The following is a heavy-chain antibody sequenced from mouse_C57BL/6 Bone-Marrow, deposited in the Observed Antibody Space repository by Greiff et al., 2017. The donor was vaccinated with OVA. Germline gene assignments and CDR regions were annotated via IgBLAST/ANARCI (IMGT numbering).Heavy chain of an antibody. V-gene: IGHV1-82*01. CDR3: ARWKRYTPFDY. D-gene: IGHD1-3*01. Sequence: QVQLKESGPELVKPGASVKISCKASGYAFSSSWMNWVKQRPGKGLEWIGRLYPGDGDTNYNGKFKGKATLTADKSSSTAYMQLSSLTSEDSAVYFCARWKRYTPFDYWGQGTTLTVSS. CDR2: LYPGDGDT. CDR1: GYAFSSSW. J-gene: IGHJ2*01.